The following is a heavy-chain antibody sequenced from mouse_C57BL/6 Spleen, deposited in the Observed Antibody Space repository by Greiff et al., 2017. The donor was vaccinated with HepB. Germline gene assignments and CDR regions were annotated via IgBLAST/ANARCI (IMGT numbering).Heavy chain of an antibody. CDR3: RISTINA. Sequence: EVQLVESGAELVKPAASLKLSCTASGYNIKDIYIHWVKQRPEKGLERIRRTDPANGNTKYDPKFQGKATITADTSSNTAYLQLSSLTSEDTAVYYCRISTINAWDQGTTLTVSS. CDR2: TDPANGNT. J-gene: IGHJ2*01. V-gene: IGHV14-3*02. D-gene: IGHD5-2*01. CDR1: GYNIKDIY.